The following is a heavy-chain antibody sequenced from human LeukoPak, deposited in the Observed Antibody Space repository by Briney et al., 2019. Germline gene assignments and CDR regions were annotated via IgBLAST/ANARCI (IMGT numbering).Heavy chain of an antibody. Sequence: GASVKLSCKTSGYIFTNYDITWVRQATGQGLEWMGWMSPMTGNTGYAQTFQGRVTMTRANSITTSYMELSSLTSEDTAIYYCATTRETPDHRSGSFPQEFWGQGTLVIVSA. D-gene: IGHD3-10*01. CDR2: MSPMTGNT. CDR3: ATTRETPDHRSGSFPQEF. CDR1: GYIFTNYD. V-gene: IGHV1-8*01. J-gene: IGHJ4*02.